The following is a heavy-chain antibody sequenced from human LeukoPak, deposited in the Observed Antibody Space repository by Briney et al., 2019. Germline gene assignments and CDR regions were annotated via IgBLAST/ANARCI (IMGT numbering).Heavy chain of an antibody. D-gene: IGHD2-21*01. CDR3: ATILVVRSVDY. J-gene: IGHJ4*02. CDR1: GYTFIDYY. Sequence: ATVKVSCKVSGYTFIDYYMHWVQQAPGKGLEWMGLVDPEDGETIYAEKFQGRVTITADTSTDTAYMELSSLRSEDTAVYYCATILVVRSVDYWGQGTLVTVSS. V-gene: IGHV1-69-2*01. CDR2: VDPEDGET.